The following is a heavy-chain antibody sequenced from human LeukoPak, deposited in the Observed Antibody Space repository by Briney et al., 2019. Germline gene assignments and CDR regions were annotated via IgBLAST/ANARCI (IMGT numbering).Heavy chain of an antibody. CDR1: GGSISSHY. J-gene: IGHJ4*02. CDR3: ARVSGYGGNSGV. Sequence: PSETLSLTCTVSGGSISSHYWSWIRQPPGKGLEWIGYIYYSGSTNYNPSLKSRVTISVDASKNQFSLNLTFVTAADTAVYYCARVSGYGGNSGVWGQGTLVTVSS. CDR2: IYYSGST. V-gene: IGHV4-59*11. D-gene: IGHD4-23*01.